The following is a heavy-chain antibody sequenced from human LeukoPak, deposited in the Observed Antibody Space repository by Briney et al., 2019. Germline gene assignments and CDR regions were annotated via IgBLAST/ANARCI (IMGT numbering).Heavy chain of an antibody. CDR2: IKSKTDGGTT. CDR1: GFTFSNAW. CDR3: TTDYYDSSGYYEDFHYMDV. Sequence: NPGGSLRLSCAASGFTFSNAWMSWVRQAPGKGLEWVGRIKSKTDGGTTDYAAPVKGRFTISRDDSKNTLYLQMNSLKTEDTAVYYCTTDYYDSSGYYEDFHYMDVWGKGTTVTVSS. D-gene: IGHD3-22*01. V-gene: IGHV3-15*01. J-gene: IGHJ6*03.